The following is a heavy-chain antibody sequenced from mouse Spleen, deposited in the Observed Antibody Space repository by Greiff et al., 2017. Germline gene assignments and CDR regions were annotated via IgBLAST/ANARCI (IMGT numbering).Heavy chain of an antibody. V-gene: IGHV1-18*01. D-gene: IGHD2-14*01. CDR2: INPNNGGT. CDR3: ARSGPTYYRYDEGYFDV. J-gene: IGHJ1*01. Sequence: VQLKQSGPELVKPGASVKIPCKASGYTFTDYNMDWVKQSHGKSLEWIGDINPNNGGTIYNQKFKGKATLTVDKSSSTAYMELRSLTSEDTAVYYCARSGPTYYRYDEGYFDVWGAGTTVTVSS. CDR1: GYTFTDYN.